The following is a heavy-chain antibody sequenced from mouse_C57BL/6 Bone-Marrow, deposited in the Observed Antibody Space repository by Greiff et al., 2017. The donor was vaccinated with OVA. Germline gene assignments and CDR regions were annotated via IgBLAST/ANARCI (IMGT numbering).Heavy chain of an antibody. D-gene: IGHD5-1-1*01. CDR2: INPNNGGT. Sequence: EVQLQQSGPELVKPGASVKISCKASGYTFTDYYMNWVKQSHGKSLEWIGDINPNNGGTSYNQKFKGKATLTVDKSSSTAYMELRSLTSEDSAVYYCARIPWYYFDYWGQGTTLTVSS. CDR3: ARIPWYYFDY. V-gene: IGHV1-26*01. CDR1: GYTFTDYY. J-gene: IGHJ2*01.